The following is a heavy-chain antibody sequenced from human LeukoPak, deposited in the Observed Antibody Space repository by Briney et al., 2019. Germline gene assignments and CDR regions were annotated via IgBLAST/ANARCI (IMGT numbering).Heavy chain of an antibody. CDR1: GFTFRSYA. V-gene: IGHV3-23*01. Sequence: TGGSLRLSCAASGFTFRSYAMTWVRQAPGKGLDWVSAISGSGGSTYYADSVRGRFTISTDNSKNTLHLQMNSLRAEDTAVYYCAKDLSSIAVAGFHYWGQGTLVTVSS. J-gene: IGHJ4*02. CDR3: AKDLSSIAVAGFHY. CDR2: ISGSGGST. D-gene: IGHD6-19*01.